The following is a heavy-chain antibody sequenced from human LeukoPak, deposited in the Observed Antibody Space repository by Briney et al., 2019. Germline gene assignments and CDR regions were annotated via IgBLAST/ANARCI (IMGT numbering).Heavy chain of an antibody. CDR1: GFTFSSYA. CDR2: ISGSGDTT. CDR3: AKDSAKKYDDY. V-gene: IGHV3-23*01. Sequence: GGSLRLSCAASGFTFSSYAMSWVRQAPGKGPEWVAAISGSGDTTYYADSVKGRFTIFRDNSKNTLYLQMNSLRAEDTAVYYCAKDSAKKYDDYWGQGTLVTVSS. J-gene: IGHJ4*02. D-gene: IGHD2/OR15-2a*01.